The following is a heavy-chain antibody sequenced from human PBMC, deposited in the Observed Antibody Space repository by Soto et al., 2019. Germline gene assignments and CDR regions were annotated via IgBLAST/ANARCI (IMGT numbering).Heavy chain of an antibody. J-gene: IGHJ4*02. CDR3: AQTYGDYEGYFDY. V-gene: IGHV3-23*01. D-gene: IGHD4-17*01. Sequence: EVQLLESGGGLVQPGGSLRLSCAASGFTFSSYAMSWVRQAPGKGLEWVLSISSGGGSTFYADSVKGRFAISRDNSKSTLFLQLSSLRPEDTAVYYCAQTYGDYEGYFDYWGEGTLITVSS. CDR2: ISSGGGST. CDR1: GFTFSSYA.